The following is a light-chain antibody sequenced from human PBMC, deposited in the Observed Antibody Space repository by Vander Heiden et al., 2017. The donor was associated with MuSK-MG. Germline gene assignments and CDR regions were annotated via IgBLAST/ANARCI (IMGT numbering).Light chain of an antibody. V-gene: IGKV4-1*01. CDR2: WAS. Sequence: ILMTHSPEPVAVSLGERATINCKSSQSGLYSSNNKNYLAWYQQKPGQPPKLLIYWASTRESGVPDRFSGSGSGTDFTLTISSLQAEDVAVYYCQQYYSTLFTFGPGTKVDIK. CDR1: QSGLYSSNNKNY. CDR3: QQYYSTLFT. J-gene: IGKJ3*01.